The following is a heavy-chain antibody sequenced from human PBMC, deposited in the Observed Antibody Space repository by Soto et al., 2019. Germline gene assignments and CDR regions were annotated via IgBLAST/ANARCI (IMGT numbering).Heavy chain of an antibody. CDR2: IYYSGST. J-gene: IGHJ3*02. Sequence: PSETLSLTCTVSGGSISSYYWSWIRQPPGKGLEWIGYIYYSGSTNYNPSLKSRVTISVDTSKNQFSLKLSSVTAADTAVYYCARHGLAGYNWNAQDAFDIWGQGTMVTVSS. CDR3: ARHGLAGYNWNAQDAFDI. CDR1: GGSISSYY. V-gene: IGHV4-59*08. D-gene: IGHD1-20*01.